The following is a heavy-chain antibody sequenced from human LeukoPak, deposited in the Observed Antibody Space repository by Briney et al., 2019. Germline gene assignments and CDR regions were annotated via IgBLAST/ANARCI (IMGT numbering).Heavy chain of an antibody. V-gene: IGHV1-46*01. CDR3: AILMGELELRDY. Sequence: ASVKVSRKASGYTFTSYYMHWVRQAPGQGLEWMGIINPSGGSTSYAQRFQGRVTMTRDMSTSTVYMELSSLGSEDTAVYYCAILMGELELRDYWGQGTLVTVSS. CDR2: INPSGGST. CDR1: GYTFTSYY. D-gene: IGHD1-7*01. J-gene: IGHJ4*02.